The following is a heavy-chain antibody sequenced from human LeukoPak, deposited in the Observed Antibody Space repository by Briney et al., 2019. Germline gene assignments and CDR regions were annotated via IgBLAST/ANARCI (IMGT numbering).Heavy chain of an antibody. CDR1: DGSISSYY. Sequence: PSETLSLTCTVSDGSISSYYWSWIRQPPGKGLEWIGYIYYSGSTNYNPSLKSRVTISVDTSKNQFSLKLSSVTAADTAVYYCARRGFVVTAVSSSHDAFDIWGQGTMVTVSS. CDR3: ARRGFVVTAVSSSHDAFDI. V-gene: IGHV4-59*01. D-gene: IGHD2-21*02. J-gene: IGHJ3*02. CDR2: IYYSGST.